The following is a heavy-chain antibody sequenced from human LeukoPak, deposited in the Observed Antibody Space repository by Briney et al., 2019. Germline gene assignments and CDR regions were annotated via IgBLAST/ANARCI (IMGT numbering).Heavy chain of an antibody. D-gene: IGHD3-10*01. CDR3: ASGDYGAGSPVMRY. CDR2: IYTSGST. Sequence: SETLSLTCTVSGGSISSYYWSWIRQPAGKGLEWIGRIYTSGSTNYNPSLKSRVTMSVDTFKNQFSLKLSSVTAADTAVYYCASGDYGAGSPVMRYWGHGTLVIVSS. J-gene: IGHJ4*01. CDR1: GGSISSYY. V-gene: IGHV4-4*07.